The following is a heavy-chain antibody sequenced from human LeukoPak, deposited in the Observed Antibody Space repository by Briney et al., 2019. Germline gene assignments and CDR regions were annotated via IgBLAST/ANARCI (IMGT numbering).Heavy chain of an antibody. Sequence: SETLSLTCTVSGGSISSIRYYCGWIRQPPGKGLEWIGSMYYSWSTYYNPSLKSRVIIPVDRSKNQFSLKLSSVTAADTAVYYCARGYCSGGSCYSYYYYNYMDVWGKGTTVTVSS. CDR1: GGSISSIRYY. D-gene: IGHD2-15*01. V-gene: IGHV4-39*07. CDR2: MYYSWST. CDR3: ARGYCSGGSCYSYYYYNYMDV. J-gene: IGHJ6*03.